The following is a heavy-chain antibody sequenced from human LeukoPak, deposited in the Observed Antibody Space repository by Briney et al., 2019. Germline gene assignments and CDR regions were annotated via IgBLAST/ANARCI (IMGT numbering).Heavy chain of an antibody. Sequence: SETLSLTCTVSGGSISNYYWSWIRQPPGKGLEWIGYIYYSGSTNYNPSLKSRVTISVDTSKNQFSLKLSSVTAAGTAVYYCARDGSEIPYWGQGTLVTVSS. V-gene: IGHV4-59*01. CDR3: ARDGSEIPY. D-gene: IGHD2-2*02. J-gene: IGHJ4*02. CDR1: GGSISNYY. CDR2: IYYSGST.